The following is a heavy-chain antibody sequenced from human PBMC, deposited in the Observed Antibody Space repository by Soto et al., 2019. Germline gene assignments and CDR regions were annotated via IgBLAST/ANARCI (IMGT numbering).Heavy chain of an antibody. Sequence: EVQLLESGGGLVQPGGSLRLSCATSGFTFSSYAMAWVRQALGKGLEWVSAISGSGGITYHAASVKGRFSISRDNSRNMLYLQMNSLGAEDTAVYYCARAAHYDFWSGYYYMDVWGIGTTVTVSS. J-gene: IGHJ6*03. CDR2: ISGSGGIT. CDR3: ARAAHYDFWSGYYYMDV. CDR1: GFTFSSYA. V-gene: IGHV3-23*01. D-gene: IGHD3-3*01.